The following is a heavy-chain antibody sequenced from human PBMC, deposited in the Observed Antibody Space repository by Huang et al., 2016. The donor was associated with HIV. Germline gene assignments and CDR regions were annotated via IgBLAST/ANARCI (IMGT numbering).Heavy chain of an antibody. CDR2: IYYSGSA. V-gene: IGHV4-59*01. J-gene: IGHJ4*02. CDR3: ARRSSPGRYFDY. D-gene: IGHD6-13*01. CDR1: GGSISSYY. Sequence: QVQLQESGPGLVKPSETLSLTCTVSGGSISSYYWSWIRQPPGKGLEWIGYIYYSGSANYNPSFQSRVTISVDTSKNQFSLKLSSVTAADTAVYYCARRSSPGRYFDYWGQGTLVTVSS.